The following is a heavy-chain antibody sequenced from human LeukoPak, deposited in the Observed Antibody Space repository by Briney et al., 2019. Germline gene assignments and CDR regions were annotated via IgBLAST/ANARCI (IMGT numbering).Heavy chain of an antibody. CDR3: AGLGGSGSYFLAY. J-gene: IGHJ4*02. Sequence: SSETLSLTCTVSGGSISSSSYYWSWIRQPAGKGLEWIGRIYTSGSTNYNPSLKSRVTMSVDTSKNQFSLKLSSVTAADTAVYYCAGLGGSGSYFLAYWGQGTLVNVSS. CDR2: IYTSGST. V-gene: IGHV4-61*02. D-gene: IGHD3-10*01. CDR1: GGSISSSSYY.